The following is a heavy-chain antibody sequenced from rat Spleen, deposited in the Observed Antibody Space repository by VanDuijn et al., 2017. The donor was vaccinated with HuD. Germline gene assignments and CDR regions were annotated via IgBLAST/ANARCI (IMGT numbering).Heavy chain of an antibody. Sequence: EVQMVESGGGLVQPGRSLKLSCAASGFTFSDYGMAWVRQAPTKGLEWVATISYDGSSTYYRDSVKGRFTISRDNAKSTLYLQMDSLRSEDTAIFSGARHGYPCYYFDYWGQGLMVTFSS. J-gene: IGHJ2*01. V-gene: IGHV5-29*01. CDR3: ARHGYPCYYFDY. CDR1: GFTFSDYG. D-gene: IGHD1-7*01. CDR2: ISYDGSST.